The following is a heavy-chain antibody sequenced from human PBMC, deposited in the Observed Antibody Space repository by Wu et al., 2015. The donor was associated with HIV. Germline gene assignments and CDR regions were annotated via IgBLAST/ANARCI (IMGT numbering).Heavy chain of an antibody. Sequence: QVQLVQSGAEVKKPGSSVKVSCKASGGTFNTYTINWVRQAPGQGLEWMGGIIPIFGTANYAQKFQGRVTITADESTNTAYMELSSLRSEDTAVYYCARDSNSSSWGKKYYYYGMDVWGQGTTVTVSS. CDR3: ARDSNSSSWGKKYYYYGMDV. V-gene: IGHV1-69*12. CDR1: GGTFNTYT. D-gene: IGHD6-13*01. CDR2: IIPIFGTA. J-gene: IGHJ6*02.